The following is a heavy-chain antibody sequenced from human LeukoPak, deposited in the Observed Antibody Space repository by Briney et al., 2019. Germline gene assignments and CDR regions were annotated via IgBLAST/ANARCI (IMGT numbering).Heavy chain of an antibody. V-gene: IGHV1-69*13. CDR3: ARLGVVVADKFDY. Sequence: SVKDSCKASGGTFSSYAISWVRQAPGQGLEWMGGIIPIFGTANYAQKFQGRVTITADESTSTAYMELSSLRSEDTAVYYCARLGVVVADKFDYWGQGTLVTVSS. J-gene: IGHJ4*02. CDR2: IIPIFGTA. CDR1: GGTFSSYA. D-gene: IGHD2-15*01.